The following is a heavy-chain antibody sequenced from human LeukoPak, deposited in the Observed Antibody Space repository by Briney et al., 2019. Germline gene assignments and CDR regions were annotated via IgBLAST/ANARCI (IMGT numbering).Heavy chain of an antibody. CDR3: GRGGIAAAVSGIDY. CDR1: GGSISSSSYY. J-gene: IGHJ4*02. D-gene: IGHD6-13*01. CDR2: IYYSGST. Sequence: SETLSLTCTVSGGSISSSSYYWGWIRQPPGKGLEWIGTIYYSGSTYYNPSLKGRVTISVDRSKNQFSLNLSSVTAADTAVYYCGRGGIAAAVSGIDYWGQGTLVAVSS. V-gene: IGHV4-39*07.